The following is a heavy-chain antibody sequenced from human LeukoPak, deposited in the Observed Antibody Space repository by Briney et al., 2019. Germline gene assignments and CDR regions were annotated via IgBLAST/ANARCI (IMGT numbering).Heavy chain of an antibody. CDR2: INSDGSST. CDR3: AVVVTDYFDY. Sequence: PGGSLRLSCVASGFTFRSYYVSWVRQTPGKGLVWVSRINSDGSSTSYADSVKGRFTISRDNAKNTLYLQMNSLRAEDTAVYYCAVVVTDYFDYWGQGTLVTVSS. V-gene: IGHV3-74*01. CDR1: GFTFRSYY. D-gene: IGHD2-21*02. J-gene: IGHJ4*02.